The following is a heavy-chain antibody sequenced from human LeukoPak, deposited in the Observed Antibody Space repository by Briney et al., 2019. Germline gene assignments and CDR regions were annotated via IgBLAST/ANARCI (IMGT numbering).Heavy chain of an antibody. V-gene: IGHV4-39*07. J-gene: IGHJ3*02. CDR1: GGSISSSSYY. CDR2: IYYSGST. Sequence: SETLSLTCTVSGGSISSSSYYWGSIRQPPGKGLEWIGSIYYSGSTYYNPSLKSRVTISVDTSKNQFSLKLSSVTAADTAVYYCARVEGDRGHARLLWRGAITSDAFDIWGQGTMVTVSS. D-gene: IGHD3-10*01. CDR3: ARVEGDRGHARLLWRGAITSDAFDI.